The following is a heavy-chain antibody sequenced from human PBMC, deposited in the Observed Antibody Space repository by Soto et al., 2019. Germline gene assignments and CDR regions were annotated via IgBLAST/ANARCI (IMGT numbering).Heavy chain of an antibody. D-gene: IGHD5-12*01. V-gene: IGHV3-11*06. CDR1: GFTFSDYY. CDR3: ARDRVEMASVRDAFDI. Sequence: GGSLRLSCAASGFTFSDYYMSWIRQAPGKGLEWVSYISSSSSYTNYADSVKGRFTISRDNAKNSLYLQMNSLRAEDTAVYYCARDRVEMASVRDAFDIWGQGTMVTVSS. CDR2: ISSSSSYT. J-gene: IGHJ3*02.